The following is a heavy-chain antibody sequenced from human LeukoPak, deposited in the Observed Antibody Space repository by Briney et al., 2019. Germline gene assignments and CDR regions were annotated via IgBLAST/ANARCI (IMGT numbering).Heavy chain of an antibody. CDR2: FYDCGST. CDR3: ASGMITFGTCHDYYGMDV. V-gene: IGHV4-59*01. D-gene: IGHD3-16*01. J-gene: IGHJ6*02. Sequence: PSETLFLTCSVPGGSISYYFWGWIRQPPGKGLGWIGYFYDCGSTDYNPSLKSRVTISVDTSKNQFSLKLSSVTAADAAVYYCASGMITFGTCHDYYGMDVCGQGTTVSVFS. CDR1: GGSISYYF.